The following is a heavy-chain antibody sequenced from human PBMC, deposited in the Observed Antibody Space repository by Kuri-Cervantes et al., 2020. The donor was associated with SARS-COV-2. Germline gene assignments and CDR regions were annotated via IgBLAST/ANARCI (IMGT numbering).Heavy chain of an antibody. Sequence: GESLKISCKVSGSSFTNYWIGWVRQVPGKGLEWMGIIFPYDCDTSYSPSFQGQITISADKSISTTYLQRRSLKASDTAMYYCARRIAVAGTAEARFDYWGQGTLVTVSS. J-gene: IGHJ4*02. CDR1: GSSFTNYW. CDR3: ARRIAVAGTAEARFDY. V-gene: IGHV5-51*01. CDR2: IFPYDCDT. D-gene: IGHD6-19*01.